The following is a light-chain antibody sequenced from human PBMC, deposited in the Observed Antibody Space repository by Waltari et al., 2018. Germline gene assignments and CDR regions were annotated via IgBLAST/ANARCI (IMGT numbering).Light chain of an antibody. V-gene: IGLV1-44*01. CDR3: ATWDGRVNGVQ. CDR2: SND. J-gene: IGLJ2*01. CDR1: NYNIGSGP. Sequence: QSVLTQAPSVSGTPGQRVTISCSGTNYNIGSGPVNWYQQVPGMSPKLLIYSNDQRPSGVPDRFSGSKSGTSASLAISGLQSEDEADYYCATWDGRVNGVQFGGGTKVTVL.